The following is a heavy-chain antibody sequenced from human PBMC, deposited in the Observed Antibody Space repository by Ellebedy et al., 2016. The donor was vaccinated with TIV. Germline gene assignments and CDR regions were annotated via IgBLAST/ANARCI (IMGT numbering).Heavy chain of an antibody. CDR1: GYSFTGYY. J-gene: IGHJ4*02. CDR2: ISPDSGGT. CDR3: ARVRGSIVLDY. V-gene: IGHV1-2*02. D-gene: IGHD3-10*01. Sequence: ASAKVSCKASGYSFTGYYLHWVRHAPGQGLEWIGWISPDSGGTKYAQKFEGRVTMTRDTSINTAYMELSRLRSDDTAVYYCARVRGSIVLDYWGQGTVVTVSS.